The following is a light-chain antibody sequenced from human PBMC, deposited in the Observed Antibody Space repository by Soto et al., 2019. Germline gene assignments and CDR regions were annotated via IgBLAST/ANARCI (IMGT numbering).Light chain of an antibody. J-gene: IGLJ1*01. CDR1: SSDVGTYTL. CDR3: FSFTTAHTHI. Sequence: QSVLTQPASVSGSPGQSITISCTGTSSDVGTYTLVSWYQQHPGKAPKLVIYEVNKRPAGVSDRFSGSKSGNAASLTISGLQAEDEAYYFCFSFTTAHTHIFGTGTKVTV. CDR2: EVN. V-gene: IGLV2-14*02.